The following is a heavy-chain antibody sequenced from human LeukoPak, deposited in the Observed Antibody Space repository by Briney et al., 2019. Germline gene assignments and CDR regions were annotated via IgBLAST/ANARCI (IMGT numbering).Heavy chain of an antibody. V-gene: IGHV4-4*07. CDR3: ARDHKGYCSSTSCSYYYYYYMDV. CDR1: GGSISSYY. J-gene: IGHJ6*03. Sequence: PSETLSLTCTVSGGSISSYYWSWIRQPAGKGLEWIGRIYTSGSTNYNPSLKSRVTMSVDTSKNQFSLKLSSVTAADTAVYYCARDHKGYCSSTSCSYYYYYYMDVWGKGTTVTVSS. CDR2: IYTSGST. D-gene: IGHD2-2*01.